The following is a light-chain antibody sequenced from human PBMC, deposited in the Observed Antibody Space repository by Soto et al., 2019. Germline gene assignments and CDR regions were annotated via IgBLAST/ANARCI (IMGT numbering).Light chain of an antibody. Sequence: EIVLTQSTDTLSLSPGERATLSCRASQSVGTYVVWYQQKPGQAPRLLIYGASNRATGIPARFSGSGSGTDFTLTISSLEPEDFAVYYCQQRSNVFGQWTKLEIK. V-gene: IGKV3-11*01. CDR1: QSVGTY. J-gene: IGKJ2*01. CDR3: QQRSNV. CDR2: GAS.